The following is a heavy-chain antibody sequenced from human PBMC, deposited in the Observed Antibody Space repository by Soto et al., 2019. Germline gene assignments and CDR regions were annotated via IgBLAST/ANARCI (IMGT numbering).Heavy chain of an antibody. CDR2: IRSKANSYAT. CDR3: TRHINRAGLRKTGAFDI. D-gene: IGHD4-17*01. V-gene: IGHV3-73*01. CDR1: GFTFSGSA. J-gene: IGHJ3*02. Sequence: GGSLRLSCAASGFTFSGSAMHWVRQASGKGLEWVGRIRSKANSYATAYAASVKGRFTISRDDSKNTAYLQMNSLKTEDTAVYYCTRHINRAGLRKTGAFDIWGKGTMVTVS.